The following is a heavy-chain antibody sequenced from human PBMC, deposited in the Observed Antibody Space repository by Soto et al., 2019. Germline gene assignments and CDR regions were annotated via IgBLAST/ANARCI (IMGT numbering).Heavy chain of an antibody. CDR2: IAPGGDSK. CDR3: ARDHLRQLDH. V-gene: IGHV1-46*01. Sequence: ASVKVSCKASGYSFTSHYMHWVRRAPGQGLEWVGIIAPGGDSKAHGQQFEGRVTMTWDTSASTVYMELSNLKSEDTAIYYCARDHLRQLDHWGQ. J-gene: IGHJ4*02. CDR1: GYSFTSHY. D-gene: IGHD4-17*01.